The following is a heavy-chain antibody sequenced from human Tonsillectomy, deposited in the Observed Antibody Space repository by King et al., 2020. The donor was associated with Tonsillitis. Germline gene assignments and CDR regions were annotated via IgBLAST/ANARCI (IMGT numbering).Heavy chain of an antibody. J-gene: IGHJ3*02. D-gene: IGHD5-24*01. CDR1: GFTFSDYY. CDR2: ISGRDTSI. CDR3: ARDLQMDTCGAAISRDDAFDI. Sequence: VQLVESGGGLVKPGGSLRLSCAASGFTFSDYYMSWIRQAPGKGLEWISYISGRDTSITYADSGRGRFTVSRDSTTNSLYLQMKSRRAEDTAVYYWARDLQMDTCGAAISRDDAFDIWGQGTMVTVSS. V-gene: IGHV3-11*01.